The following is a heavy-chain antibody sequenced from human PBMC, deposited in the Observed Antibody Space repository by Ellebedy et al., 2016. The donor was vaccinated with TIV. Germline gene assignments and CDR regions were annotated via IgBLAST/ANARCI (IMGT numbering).Heavy chain of an antibody. Sequence: AASVKVSCKASGYTFTSYGISWVRQAPGRGLEWMGWLSSYNGNTKYAQKFQGRVTMTTDTSTSTTYMELRGLRADDTAIYYCARTGGGVSGTSFDVWGQGTIVTVSS. V-gene: IGHV1-18*04. CDR3: ARTGGGVSGTSFDV. CDR2: LSSYNGNT. D-gene: IGHD3-16*01. CDR1: GYTFTSYG. J-gene: IGHJ3*01.